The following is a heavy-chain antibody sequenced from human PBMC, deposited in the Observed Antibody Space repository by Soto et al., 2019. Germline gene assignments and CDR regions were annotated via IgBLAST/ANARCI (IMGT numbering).Heavy chain of an antibody. D-gene: IGHD3-10*01. Sequence: PSETLSLTCTVSGGSISSSSYYWGWIRQPPGKGLEWIGSIYYSGSTYYNPSLKSRVTISVDTSKNQFSLKLSSVTAADTAVYYCARHWGYYGSLSEQNYSSYYGMDVWGQGTTVTVSS. J-gene: IGHJ6*02. CDR3: ARHWGYYGSLSEQNYSSYYGMDV. V-gene: IGHV4-39*01. CDR1: GGSISSSSYY. CDR2: IYYSGST.